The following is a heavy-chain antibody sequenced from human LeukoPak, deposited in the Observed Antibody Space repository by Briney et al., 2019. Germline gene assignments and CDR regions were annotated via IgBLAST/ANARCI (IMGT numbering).Heavy chain of an antibody. CDR2: MNPNSGNT. CDR1: GYTFTSYD. V-gene: IGHV1-8*01. D-gene: IGHD6-13*01. CDR3: SSPRRAAAGTPNCFAP. Sequence: ASVTVSCKASGYTFTSYDINWVRQPTGPGHELMGWMNPNSGNTGYAQKFQGRVTMTRNTSISTAYMELSSLRSDATASYYCSSPRRAAAGTPNCFAPWGQGTLVTVSS. J-gene: IGHJ5*02.